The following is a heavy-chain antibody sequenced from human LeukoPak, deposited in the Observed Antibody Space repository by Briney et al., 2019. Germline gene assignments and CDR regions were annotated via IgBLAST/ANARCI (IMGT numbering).Heavy chain of an antibody. Sequence: PGGSLRLSCAASGFTFSSYWMSWVRQAPGKGLEWVANIKQDGSEKYYVDSVKGRFTISRDNAKNSLYLQMNGLRAEDTAVYYCARDTRNMVRGVIGFDAFDIWGQGTMVIVSS. D-gene: IGHD3-10*01. CDR2: IKQDGSEK. CDR1: GFTFSSYW. V-gene: IGHV3-7*01. CDR3: ARDTRNMVRGVIGFDAFDI. J-gene: IGHJ3*02.